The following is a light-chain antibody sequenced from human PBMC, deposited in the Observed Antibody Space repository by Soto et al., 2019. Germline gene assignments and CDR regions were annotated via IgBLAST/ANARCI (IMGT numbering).Light chain of an antibody. Sequence: DIVLTHSPSTLSSFPGDRATLSCRASQGLTTKLAWYQQKPGQAPRLLIYGASTRATGIPARFSGSGSGTEFTLTISSLQSEDFAVYYCQQYNTWPRTFGQGTKVDI. J-gene: IGKJ1*01. V-gene: IGKV3-15*01. CDR1: QGLTTK. CDR3: QQYNTWPRT. CDR2: GAS.